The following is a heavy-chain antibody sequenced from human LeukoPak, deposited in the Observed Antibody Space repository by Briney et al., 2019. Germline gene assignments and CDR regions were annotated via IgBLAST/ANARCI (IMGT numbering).Heavy chain of an antibody. J-gene: IGHJ5*02. CDR1: GGSISSGSYY. D-gene: IGHD3-22*01. CDR2: INHSGST. V-gene: IGHV4-61*10. Sequence: NSSETLSLTCTVSGGSISSGSYYWSWIRQPAGKGLEWIGEINHSGSTNYNPSLKSRVTISVDTSKNQFSLKLSSVTAADTAVYYCARHDSIDNWFDPWGQGTLVTVSS. CDR3: ARHDSIDNWFDP.